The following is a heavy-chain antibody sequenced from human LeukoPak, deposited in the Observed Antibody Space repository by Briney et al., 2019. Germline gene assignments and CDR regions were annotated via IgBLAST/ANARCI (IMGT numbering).Heavy chain of an antibody. J-gene: IGHJ4*02. CDR1: GGSISSSSYY. V-gene: IGHV4-39*07. CDR2: IYHSGST. D-gene: IGHD4-17*01. Sequence: PSETLSLTCAVSGGSISSSSYYWGWIRQPPGKGLEWIGSIYHSGSTYYNPSLKSRVTISVDTSKNQFSLKLSSVTAADTAVYYCARDGNYGDLGYWGQGTLVTVSS. CDR3: ARDGNYGDLGY.